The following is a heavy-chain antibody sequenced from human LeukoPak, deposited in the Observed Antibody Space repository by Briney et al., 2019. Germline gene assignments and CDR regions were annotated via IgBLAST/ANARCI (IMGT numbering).Heavy chain of an antibody. D-gene: IGHD3-22*01. CDR3: ARHQGHDFYDSSGYYSFDY. CDR1: GGSISSYY. V-gene: IGHV4-59*08. Sequence: KPSETLSLTCTVSGGSISSYYWSWIRQPPGKGLEWIGYIYYSGSTNYNPSLKSRVTISVDTSKNQFSLKLSSVTAADTAVYFCARHQGHDFYDSSGYYSFDYWGQGTLVTVSS. CDR2: IYYSGST. J-gene: IGHJ4*02.